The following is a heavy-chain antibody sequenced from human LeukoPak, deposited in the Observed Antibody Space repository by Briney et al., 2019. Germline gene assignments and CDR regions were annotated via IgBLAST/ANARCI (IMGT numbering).Heavy chain of an antibody. J-gene: IGHJ4*02. CDR3: ARQNYGNPDY. D-gene: IGHD3-16*01. V-gene: IGHV3-74*01. CDR1: GFTYSSNW. Sequence: GGSLRLSCAASGFTYSSNWMHWVRQAPGKGLVWVSRVSGDGSITYYADSVKGRLTMSRDNAKNTLYLQINSLRVEDTAVYYCARQNYGNPDYWGQGTLVTVSS. CDR2: VSGDGSIT.